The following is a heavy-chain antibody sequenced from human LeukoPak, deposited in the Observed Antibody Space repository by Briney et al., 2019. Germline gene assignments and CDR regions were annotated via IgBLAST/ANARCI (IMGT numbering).Heavy chain of an antibody. CDR3: ARGTGYPH. CDR1: GYTFTNYA. D-gene: IGHD3/OR15-3a*01. V-gene: IGHV7-4-1*02. Sequence: ASVKVSCKASGYTFTNYAVNWVRQAPGQGLEWMAWINTDTGNPTYAQGFTGRFVLSLDTSVSTAYLQISSLKTEDTAVYYCARGTGYPHWGQGTLVTVSS. J-gene: IGHJ4*02. CDR2: INTDTGNP.